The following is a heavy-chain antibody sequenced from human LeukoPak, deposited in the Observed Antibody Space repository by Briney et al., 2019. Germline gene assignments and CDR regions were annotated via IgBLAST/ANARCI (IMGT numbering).Heavy chain of an antibody. CDR3: SRGQSISAVAV. CDR2: ISHSATT. Sequence: SGTLSLTCTVSGFSISSGHYWGWTRQPPGKGLEWIASISHSATTFYNPSLKSRVTISVDTSKNQFSLTVTSVTAADTAVYYCSRGQSISAVAVWGQGTLVTVSS. D-gene: IGHD6-13*01. J-gene: IGHJ4*02. V-gene: IGHV4-38-2*02. CDR1: GFSISSGHY.